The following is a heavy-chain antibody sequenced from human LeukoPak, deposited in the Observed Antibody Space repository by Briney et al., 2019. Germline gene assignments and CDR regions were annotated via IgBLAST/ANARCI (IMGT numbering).Heavy chain of an antibody. CDR3: ARQYDYWSGLFDY. J-gene: IGHJ4*02. CDR2: IHYSGST. CDR1: GGSFSSYY. D-gene: IGHD3-3*01. V-gene: IGHV4-59*01. Sequence: SETLSLTCTVSGGSFSSYYWTWIRQPPGKGLEWIGCIHYSGSTSYNPSLTSRLSISADTSKNQFSLRLTSVTAADTAVYYCARQYDYWSGLFDYWGQGTLVTVSS.